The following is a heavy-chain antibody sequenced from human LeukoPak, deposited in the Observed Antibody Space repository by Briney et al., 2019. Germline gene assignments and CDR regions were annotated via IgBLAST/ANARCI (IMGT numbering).Heavy chain of an antibody. Sequence: GESLRLSCAASGFTFSNVWMSWVRQVPGKGLEWVANIKQDGSEKYYVDSVKGRFTISRDNAKNSLYLQMNSLRAEDTAVYYCARIYCSGGSCYRFFDYWGQGTLVTVSS. J-gene: IGHJ4*02. CDR2: IKQDGSEK. D-gene: IGHD2-15*01. V-gene: IGHV3-7*03. CDR3: ARIYCSGGSCYRFFDY. CDR1: GFTFSNVW.